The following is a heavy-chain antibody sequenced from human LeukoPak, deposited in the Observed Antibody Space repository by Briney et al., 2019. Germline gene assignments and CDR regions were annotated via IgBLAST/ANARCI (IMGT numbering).Heavy chain of an antibody. V-gene: IGHV3-48*03. Sequence: PGGSLRLSCAASGFTFSSYEMNWVRQAPGKGLEWVSYISSSGSTIYYADSVKGRFTISRDNAKNSLYLQMNSLRAEDTAVYYCARDRGSSTGLDYWGQGTLVTVSS. D-gene: IGHD6-13*01. CDR2: ISSSGSTI. CDR1: GFTFSSYE. J-gene: IGHJ4*02. CDR3: ARDRGSSTGLDY.